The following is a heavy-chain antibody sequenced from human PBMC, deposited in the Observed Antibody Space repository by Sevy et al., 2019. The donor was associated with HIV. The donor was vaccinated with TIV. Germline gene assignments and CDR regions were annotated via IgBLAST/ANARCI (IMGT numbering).Heavy chain of an antibody. J-gene: IGHJ4*02. Sequence: ASVKVSCKASGYTFTSYGISLVRQAPGQGLEWMGWISAYNGNTNYAQKLQGRVTMTTDTSTSTAYMELRSLRSDDTAVYYCARGNDCTNGVCYHYFDYWGQGTLVTVSS. CDR2: ISAYNGNT. D-gene: IGHD2-8*01. V-gene: IGHV1-18*01. CDR3: ARGNDCTNGVCYHYFDY. CDR1: GYTFTSYG.